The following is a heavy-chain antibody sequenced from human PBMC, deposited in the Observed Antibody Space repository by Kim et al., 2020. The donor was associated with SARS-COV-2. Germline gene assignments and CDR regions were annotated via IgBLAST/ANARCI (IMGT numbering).Heavy chain of an antibody. D-gene: IGHD2-2*02. CDR2: ISYDGSNK. CDR1: GFTFSSYA. CDR3: ARGLVVPAAIDYYYGMDV. J-gene: IGHJ6*02. Sequence: GGSLRLSCAASGFTFSSYAMHWVRQAPGKGLEWVAVISYDGSNKYYADSVKGRFTISRDNSKNTLYLQMNSLRAEDTAVYYCARGLVVPAAIDYYYGMDVWGQGTTVTVSS. V-gene: IGHV3-30-3*01.